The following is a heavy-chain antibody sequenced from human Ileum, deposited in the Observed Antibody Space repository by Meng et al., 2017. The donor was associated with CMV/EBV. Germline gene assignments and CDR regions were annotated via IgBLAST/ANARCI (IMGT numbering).Heavy chain of an antibody. CDR2: ISRSGGDS. V-gene: IGHV3-23*01. CDR3: ATEEWSADY. CDR1: GLTLGNYP. Sequence: LSCTASGLTLGNYPMNWGRQAPGKGLEWVSGISRSGGDSKYAEDVKGRFTVSRDNSKDILYLHMNSLTAEDTAIYYCATEEWSADYWGQGTLVTVSS. D-gene: IGHD3-3*01. J-gene: IGHJ4*02.